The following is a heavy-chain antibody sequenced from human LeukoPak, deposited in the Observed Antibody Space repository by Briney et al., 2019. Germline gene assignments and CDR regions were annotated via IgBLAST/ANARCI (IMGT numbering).Heavy chain of an antibody. CDR1: GGSMSSFY. CDR3: ARLRQGYYCDY. V-gene: IGHV4-59*01. CDR2: ISYSGST. J-gene: IGHJ4*02. Sequence: SETMSLTCTVSGGSMSSFYWSWIRQPPGKGLEYIGYISYSGSTNYNPSLKSRVTISVDTSKNQFSLKLSSVTAADTAVYYCARLRQGYYCDYWGQGTLVTVSS.